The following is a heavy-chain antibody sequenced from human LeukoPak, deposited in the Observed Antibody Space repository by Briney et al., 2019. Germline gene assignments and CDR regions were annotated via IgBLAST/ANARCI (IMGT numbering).Heavy chain of an antibody. CDR1: GGSFSGYY. CDR3: ARGGTSIGARGILSWFDP. V-gene: IGHV4-34*01. CDR2: INHSGST. D-gene: IGHD2-15*01. J-gene: IGHJ5*02. Sequence: PSETLSLTCAVYGGSFSGYYWSWIRQPPGKGLEWIGEINHSGSTNYNPSLKSRVTISVDTSKNQFSLRLSSVTAADTAVYYCARGGTSIGARGILSWFDPWGQGTLVTVSS.